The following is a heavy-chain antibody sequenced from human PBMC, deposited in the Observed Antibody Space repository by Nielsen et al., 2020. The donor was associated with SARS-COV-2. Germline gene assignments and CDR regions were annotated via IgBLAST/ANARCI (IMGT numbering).Heavy chain of an antibody. V-gene: IGHV3-33*01. Sequence: GGSLRLSCAASGFTFSSYGMHWVRQAPGKGLEWVAVIWYDGSNKYYADSVKGRFTISRDNSKNTLYLQMNSLRAEDTAVYYCAREGGDSSSPDYWGQGTLVTVSS. J-gene: IGHJ4*02. CDR3: AREGGDSSSPDY. CDR2: IWYDGSNK. CDR1: GFTFSSYG. D-gene: IGHD6-6*01.